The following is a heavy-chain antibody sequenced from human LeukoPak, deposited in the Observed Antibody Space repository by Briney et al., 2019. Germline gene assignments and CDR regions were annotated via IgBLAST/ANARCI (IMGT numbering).Heavy chain of an antibody. D-gene: IGHD6-6*01. CDR1: GGSISSGGYY. CDR3: ARVGAARPYYYYYMDV. CDR2: IYYSGST. J-gene: IGHJ6*03. V-gene: IGHV4-31*03. Sequence: SETLSLTRTVSGGSISSGGYYWSWIRQHPGKGLEWIGYIYYSGSTYYNPSLKSRVTISVDTSKNQFSLKLSSVTAADTAVYYCARVGAARPYYYYYMDVWGKGTTVTVSS.